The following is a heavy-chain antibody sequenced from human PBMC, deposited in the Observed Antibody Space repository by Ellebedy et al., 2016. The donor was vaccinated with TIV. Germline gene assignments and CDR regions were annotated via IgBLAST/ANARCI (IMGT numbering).Heavy chain of an antibody. D-gene: IGHD3-10*01. Sequence: PGGSLRLSCAASGFTFGSYVMNWVRQAPGKGLEWVAYVSTGSGTKYYADSVKGRFNVSRDNDKKSVYLQMDSLREEDTAVYYCARLRGSGTFTFDYWGLGTVVTVSS. V-gene: IGHV3-48*02. J-gene: IGHJ4*02. CDR3: ARLRGSGTFTFDY. CDR1: GFTFGSYV. CDR2: VSTGSGTK.